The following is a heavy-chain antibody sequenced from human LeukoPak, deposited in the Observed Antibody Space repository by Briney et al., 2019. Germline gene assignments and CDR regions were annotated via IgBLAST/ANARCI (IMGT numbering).Heavy chain of an antibody. CDR3: ARDLAYNYGDPHYFDY. CDR1: GFTFSDYY. CDR2: ISSSGSTI. J-gene: IGHJ4*02. D-gene: IGHD5-24*01. Sequence: GGSLRLSCAASGFTFSDYYMSWIRQAPGKGLEWVSYISSSGSTIYYADSVKGRFTISRDNAKNSLYLQMNSLRAEDTAVYYCARDLAYNYGDPHYFDYWGQGTLVTVSS. V-gene: IGHV3-11*01.